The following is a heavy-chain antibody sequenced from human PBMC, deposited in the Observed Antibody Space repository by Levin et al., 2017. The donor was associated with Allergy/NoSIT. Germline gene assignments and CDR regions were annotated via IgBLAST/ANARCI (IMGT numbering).Heavy chain of an antibody. Sequence: PGESLKISCAASGFTVSANYMNWVRQAPGTGLEWVSGISAGGNTYYTDSVKGRFTISRDNSKNTLYLQMNSLRAEDTAVYYCALYYDSSGHIKGAIDVWGQGTMVTVSS. CDR3: ALYYDSSGHIKGAIDV. D-gene: IGHD3-22*01. J-gene: IGHJ3*01. CDR2: ISAGGNT. CDR1: GFTVSANY. V-gene: IGHV3-66*01.